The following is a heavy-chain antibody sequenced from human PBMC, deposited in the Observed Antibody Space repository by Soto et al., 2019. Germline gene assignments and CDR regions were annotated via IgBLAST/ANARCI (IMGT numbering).Heavy chain of an antibody. D-gene: IGHD6-19*01. CDR2: INAANGNT. CDR3: ARGSAASSGWYLLDY. Sequence: KVSCNASGYTFTSYAIHWVRQAPGQRLEWMGWINAANGNTECSQNFQGRVTITRDTSANTAYMELSSLRSEDTAIYYCARGSAASSGWYLLDYWGQGTLVTVSS. V-gene: IGHV1-3*01. J-gene: IGHJ4*02. CDR1: GYTFTSYA.